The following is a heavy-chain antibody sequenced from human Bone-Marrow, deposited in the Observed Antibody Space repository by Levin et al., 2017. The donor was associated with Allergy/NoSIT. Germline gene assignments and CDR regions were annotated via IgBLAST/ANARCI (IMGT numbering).Heavy chain of an antibody. CDR1: GFLFSTYA. J-gene: IGHJ6*02. CDR3: ARDLTLNSYYYYGMDV. V-gene: IGHV3-30*04. Sequence: GESLKISCAPSGFLFSTYAMHWVRQAPGKGLEWVAVISFDGSNKDHADSVTGRFTISSDNSQNTLFLQMNSLRAEDTAVYYCARDLTLNSYYYYGMDVWGQGTTVTVSS. D-gene: IGHD3-16*01. CDR2: ISFDGSNK.